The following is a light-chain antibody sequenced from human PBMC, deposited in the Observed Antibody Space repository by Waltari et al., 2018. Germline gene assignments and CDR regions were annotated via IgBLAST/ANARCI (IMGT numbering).Light chain of an antibody. Sequence: SVLTPPPSVSASPAQKVTISRSGSSSSIGNNYVPWYQQLPETAPKLLIYKNDKRPSGIPDRFSGSKSGTSATRGITGLQTGDEADYYCGTWDSTLNAGVFGGGTKLTVL. V-gene: IGLV1-51*02. J-gene: IGLJ3*02. CDR3: GTWDSTLNAGV. CDR2: KND. CDR1: SSSIGNNY.